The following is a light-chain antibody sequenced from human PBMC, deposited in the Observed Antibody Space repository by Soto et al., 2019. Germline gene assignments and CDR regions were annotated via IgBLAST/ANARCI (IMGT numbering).Light chain of an antibody. Sequence: EVVLTQSPATLSLSPGERATLSCRASQSVSRYLAWYQQKPGQAPRLLIYDASNRATGIPARFSGSGSGTDFTLTISSREPEDFAVYYCQQRSNWPPRLTFGGGTKVEIK. CDR3: QQRSNWPPRLT. CDR2: DAS. V-gene: IGKV3-11*01. CDR1: QSVSRY. J-gene: IGKJ4*01.